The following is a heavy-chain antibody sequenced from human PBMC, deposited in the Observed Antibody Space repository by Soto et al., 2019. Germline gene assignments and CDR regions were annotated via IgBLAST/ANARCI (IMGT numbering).Heavy chain of an antibody. Sequence: QVQLVQSGAEVKKPGSSVKVSCKASGGTFSGYAISWVRQAPGQGLEWMGGIIPIFGTANYAQKFQGRVTITADESTSTAYMELSSLRSEDTAVYYCAREENYYDSSGYYIYFDYWGQGTLVTVSS. J-gene: IGHJ4*02. CDR3: AREENYYDSSGYYIYFDY. V-gene: IGHV1-69*12. CDR1: GGTFSGYA. D-gene: IGHD3-22*01. CDR2: IIPIFGTA.